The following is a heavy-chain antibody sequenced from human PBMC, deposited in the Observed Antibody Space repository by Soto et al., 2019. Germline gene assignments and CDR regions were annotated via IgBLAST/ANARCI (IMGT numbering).Heavy chain of an antibody. CDR1: GGSFSGYY. J-gene: IGHJ6*02. D-gene: IGHD3-3*01. V-gene: IGHV4-34*01. CDR2: INHSGST. CDR3: ARGKLDYDFWIGEDYYYYGMDV. Sequence: QVQLQQWGAGLLKPSETLSLTCAVYGGSFSGYYWSWIRQPPGKGLEWIGEINHSGSTNYNPSLKSRVTISVDTSKNQFSLKLSSVTAADTAVYYCARGKLDYDFWIGEDYYYYGMDVWGQGTTVTVSS.